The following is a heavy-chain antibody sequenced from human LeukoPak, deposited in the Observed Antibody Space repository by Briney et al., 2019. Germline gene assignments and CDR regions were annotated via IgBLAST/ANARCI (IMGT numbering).Heavy chain of an antibody. J-gene: IGHJ4*02. Sequence: GGSLRLSCAASGFIFRNDFMSWVRQAPGKGLEWVSAISGSSDDISYADSVRGRFTISRDNSKNTLYLQMNGLRAEDTAVYYCARDQPGSGWFNWGQGTLVTVSS. D-gene: IGHD6-19*01. CDR2: ISGSSDDI. CDR1: GFIFRNDF. CDR3: ARDQPGSGWFN. V-gene: IGHV3-23*01.